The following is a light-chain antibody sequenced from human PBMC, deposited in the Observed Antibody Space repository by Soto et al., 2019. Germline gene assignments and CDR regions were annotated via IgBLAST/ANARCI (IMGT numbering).Light chain of an antibody. Sequence: EVVMTQSPATLSVSPGDTATLSCRASQSVSNNLAWYQQKPGQAPRLFIYAASTRATGIPARCSGSGSGTEFTLTISSLQSEDFAVYYCQQYDAWPQWTFGQGTQVEIK. J-gene: IGKJ1*01. V-gene: IGKV3-15*01. CDR3: QQYDAWPQWT. CDR1: QSVSNN. CDR2: AAS.